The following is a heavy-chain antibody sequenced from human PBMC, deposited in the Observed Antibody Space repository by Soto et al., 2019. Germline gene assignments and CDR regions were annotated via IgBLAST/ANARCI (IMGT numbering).Heavy chain of an antibody. CDR2: FDPEDGET. D-gene: IGHD2-2*01. V-gene: IGHV1-24*01. Sequence: ASVQVSCKVSGYTLTELSMHWVRQAPGKGLEWMGSFDPEDGETIYAQKFQGRVTMTEDSSTDTVYMELSSLRSEDTAVYYCATARLGYCSSTSCLNFDYWGQGTLVTVSS. J-gene: IGHJ4*02. CDR3: ATARLGYCSSTSCLNFDY. CDR1: GYTLTELS.